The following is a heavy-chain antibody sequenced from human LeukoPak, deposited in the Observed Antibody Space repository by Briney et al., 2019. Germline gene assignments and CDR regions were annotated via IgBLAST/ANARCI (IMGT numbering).Heavy chain of an antibody. CDR2: IIPIFGTA. V-gene: IGHV1-69*13. CDR3: ARSMEDIVVVPAAHNWFDP. J-gene: IGHJ5*02. D-gene: IGHD2-2*01. Sequence: SVKVSCKASGGTFSSYAISWVRQAPGQGLEWMGGIIPIFGTANYAQKFQGRVTITADESTSTAYMELSSLRSEDTAVYYCARSMEDIVVVPAAHNWFDPWGQGTLVTVSS. CDR1: GGTFSSYA.